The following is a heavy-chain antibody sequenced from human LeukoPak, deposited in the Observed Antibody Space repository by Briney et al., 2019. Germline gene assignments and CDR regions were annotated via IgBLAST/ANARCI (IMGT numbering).Heavy chain of an antibody. CDR2: IPVNVGDT. CDR3: VRDRLSGGIALAGDDDGLDV. D-gene: IGHD6-19*01. CDR1: GFNFSDFA. Sequence: PGGSLRLSCVASGFNFSDFAMHWVRQAPGKGLEWFWLIPVNVGDTYYADSVKGRFTISRDNRKNSLYLKINSLRPKDTPWYYCVRDRLSGGIALAGDDDGLDVWGQGTTVTASS. V-gene: IGHV3-43*02. J-gene: IGHJ6*02.